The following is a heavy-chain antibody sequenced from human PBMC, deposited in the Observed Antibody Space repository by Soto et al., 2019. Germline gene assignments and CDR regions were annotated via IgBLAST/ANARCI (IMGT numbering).Heavy chain of an antibody. D-gene: IGHD6-6*01. CDR2: IYYSGST. CDR1: GGSISRSSNY. CDR3: ARCRGDGSSARRGWFDP. Sequence: QLQLQESGPGLVKPSETLSLICTVSGGSISRSSNYWGWIRQPPGKGPEGIGGIYYSGSTHYNVSLKSRVTISVDTSKNQFSLKLNSVTAADTAVYYCARCRGDGSSARRGWFDPWGQGTLVTVSS. V-gene: IGHV4-39*01. J-gene: IGHJ5*02.